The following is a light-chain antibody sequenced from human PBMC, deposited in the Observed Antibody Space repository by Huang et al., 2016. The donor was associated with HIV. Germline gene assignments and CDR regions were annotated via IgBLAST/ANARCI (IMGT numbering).Light chain of an antibody. CDR3: QQYNSYSRT. Sequence: DIQMTQSPSTLSASVGDRVTITCRASQSISNWLAWYQQKPGKAPKLLIYKASSLESGVPSRFSGSGSGTEFTLTISNLQPDDFATYFCQQYNSYSRTFGQGTKLEIK. J-gene: IGKJ2*01. CDR2: KAS. V-gene: IGKV1-5*03. CDR1: QSISNW.